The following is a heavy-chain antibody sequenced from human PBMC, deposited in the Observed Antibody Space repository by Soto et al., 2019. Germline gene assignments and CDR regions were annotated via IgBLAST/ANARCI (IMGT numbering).Heavy chain of an antibody. D-gene: IGHD5-18*01. CDR2: IYFSGST. Sequence: QVQLQESGPGLVKPSQTLSLTCTVSGGSISSGDYYWSWIRQPPGKGLEWIGYIYFSGSTYYTPSLKSRVTISVDTSKNQFSLKLSSVTAADTAVYYCAREPYSYGNLFDYWGQGSLVTVSS. J-gene: IGHJ4*02. CDR3: AREPYSYGNLFDY. V-gene: IGHV4-30-4*01. CDR1: GGSISSGDYY.